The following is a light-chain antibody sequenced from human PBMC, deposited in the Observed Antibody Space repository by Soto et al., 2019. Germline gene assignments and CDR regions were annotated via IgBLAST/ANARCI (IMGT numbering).Light chain of an antibody. Sequence: SVVTQPASVSGSPGQSITISCTGTSSDVGGYNYVSWYQQHPGKAPKVMIYEVSNRPSGVPNRFSGSKSGNTASLTISGLQAEDEADYYCSSYTSSSTPYVFGTGTKVTVL. CDR3: SSYTSSSTPYV. J-gene: IGLJ1*01. V-gene: IGLV2-14*03. CDR2: EVS. CDR1: SSDVGGYNY.